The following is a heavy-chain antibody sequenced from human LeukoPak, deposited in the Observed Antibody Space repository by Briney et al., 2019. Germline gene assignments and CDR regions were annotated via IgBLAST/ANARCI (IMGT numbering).Heavy chain of an antibody. V-gene: IGHV3-21*04. D-gene: IGHD3-22*01. J-gene: IGHJ4*02. CDR2: ISSSSSYI. CDR1: GFTFSSYS. CDR3: ARGGVYYYDSSGPFDY. Sequence: GGSLRLSCAASGFTFSSYSMNWVRQAPGKGLEWVSSISSSSSYIYYADSVKGRFTISRDNAKNSLYLQMNSLRAEDMAVYYCARGGVYYYDSSGPFDYWGQGTLVTVSS.